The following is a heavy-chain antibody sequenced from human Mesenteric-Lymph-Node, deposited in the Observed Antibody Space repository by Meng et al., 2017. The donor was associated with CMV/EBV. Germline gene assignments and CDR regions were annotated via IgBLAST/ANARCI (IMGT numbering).Heavy chain of an antibody. V-gene: IGHV4-31*02. CDR1: GASIISGGCY. Sequence: FSGASIISGGCYWSWIRQHPGKGLEWIGYIYYSGSTYHNPSLKSRVSISVDTSKNQFSLKLSSVTAADTAVYYCARDRDGYNLFDYWGQGTLVTVSS. J-gene: IGHJ4*02. D-gene: IGHD5-24*01. CDR2: IYYSGST. CDR3: ARDRDGYNLFDY.